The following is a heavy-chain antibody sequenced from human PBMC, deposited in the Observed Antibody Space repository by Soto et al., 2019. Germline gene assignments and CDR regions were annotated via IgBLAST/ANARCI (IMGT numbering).Heavy chain of an antibody. V-gene: IGHV3-23*01. CDR1: GYTFTSYE. J-gene: IGHJ4*02. CDR2: ISGSDGST. Sequence: SCKASGYTFTSYEINWVRQATGQGFEYLGWMNPISGSDGSTYYADSVKGRFTISRDDSKSTLFLQMNSLRAEDTALYYCAKGPGSYSDFDFGGQGTLVTVSS. CDR3: AKGPGSYSDFDF. D-gene: IGHD1-26*01.